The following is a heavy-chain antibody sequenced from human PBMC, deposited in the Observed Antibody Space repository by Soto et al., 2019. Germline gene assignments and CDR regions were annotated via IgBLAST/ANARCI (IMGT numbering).Heavy chain of an antibody. CDR2: IDPSDSYT. D-gene: IGHD1-1*01. Sequence: GESLKISCKGSGYSSTSYWISWVRQMPGKGLEWMGRIDPSDSYTNYSPSFQGHVTISADKSISTAYLQWSSLKASDTAMYYCASNLETPNYYYYGMDVWGQGTTVTVSS. CDR3: ASNLETPNYYYYGMDV. J-gene: IGHJ6*02. V-gene: IGHV5-10-1*01. CDR1: GYSSTSYW.